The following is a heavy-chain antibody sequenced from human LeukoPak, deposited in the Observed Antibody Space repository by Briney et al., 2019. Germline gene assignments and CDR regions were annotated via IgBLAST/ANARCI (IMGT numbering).Heavy chain of an antibody. CDR3: AIYCSSTSCHRDYYYGMDV. J-gene: IGHJ6*02. Sequence: GGSLRLSCAASGFTFSSYAMSWVRQAPGKGLEWVSSISGSGGNTYYADSVKGRFTISRDNAKNSLYLQMNSLRAEDTAVYYCAIYCSSTSCHRDYYYGMDVWGQGTTVTVSS. D-gene: IGHD2-2*02. V-gene: IGHV3-23*01. CDR1: GFTFSSYA. CDR2: ISGSGGNT.